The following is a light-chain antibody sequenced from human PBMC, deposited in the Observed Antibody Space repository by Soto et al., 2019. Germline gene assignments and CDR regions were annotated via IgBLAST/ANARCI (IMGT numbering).Light chain of an antibody. CDR1: QSVSSSY. Sequence: EIVLTQSPGTLSLSPGERATLSCRASQSVSSSYLAWYQQQPGQAPRLLIYGASSRATGIPDRFIGSRSGTDFTLTISSLQPEDFATYSCQQSYSSPMTFGQGTKVDIK. J-gene: IGKJ1*01. V-gene: IGKV3-20*01. CDR3: QQSYSSPMT. CDR2: GAS.